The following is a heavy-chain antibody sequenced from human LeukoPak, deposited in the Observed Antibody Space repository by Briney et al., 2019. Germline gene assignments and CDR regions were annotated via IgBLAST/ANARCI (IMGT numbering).Heavy chain of an antibody. D-gene: IGHD3-10*01. V-gene: IGHV4-34*01. CDR2: INHSGST. Sequence: PSETLSLTCAVYGGSFSGYYWSWIRQPPGKGLEWIGEINHSGSTNYNPSLKSRVTISVDTSKNQFSLKLSSVTAADTAVYYCATTRRKTEVLLWFGELLPSLDVWGKGTTVTVSS. J-gene: IGHJ6*04. CDR1: GGSFSGYY. CDR3: ATTRRKTEVLLWFGELLPSLDV.